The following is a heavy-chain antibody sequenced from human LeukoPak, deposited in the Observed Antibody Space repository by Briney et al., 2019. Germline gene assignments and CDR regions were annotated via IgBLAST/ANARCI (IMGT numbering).Heavy chain of an antibody. CDR2: ISWNSGSI. CDR1: GFTFDDYA. J-gene: IGHJ4*02. D-gene: IGHD6-19*01. CDR3: AKVELYSSGWYYFDY. V-gene: IGHV3-9*01. Sequence: GRPLRLSCAASGFTFDDYAMHWVRQAPGKGLEWVSGISWNSGSIGYADSVKGRFTISRDNAKNSLYLQMNSLRAEDTALYYCAKVELYSSGWYYFDYWGQGTLVTVSS.